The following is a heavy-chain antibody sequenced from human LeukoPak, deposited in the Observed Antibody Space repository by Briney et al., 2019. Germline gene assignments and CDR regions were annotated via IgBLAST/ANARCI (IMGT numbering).Heavy chain of an antibody. V-gene: IGHV3-23*01. CDR3: AKDLHWGLDY. Sequence: GGSLRLSCAASGFPFSTYGMSWVRQAPGKGLEWVSALSGSGDKTFYIDSVKGRFTIYRDNSKNTLYLQLNSLRAEDTAVYYCAKDLHWGLDYWGQGALVTVSS. J-gene: IGHJ4*02. CDR1: GFPFSTYG. D-gene: IGHD7-27*01. CDR2: LSGSGDKT.